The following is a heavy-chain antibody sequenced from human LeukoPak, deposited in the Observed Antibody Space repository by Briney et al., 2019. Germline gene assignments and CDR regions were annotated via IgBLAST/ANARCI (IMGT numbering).Heavy chain of an antibody. Sequence: SETLSLTCTVSGYSISSGYYWGWIRQPPGKGLEWLGSIYHSGSTYYNPSLKSRVTISVDTSKNQFSLKLSSVTAADTAVYYCARVRDDFWSGYSLDYWGQGTLVTVSS. CDR3: ARVRDDFWSGYSLDY. V-gene: IGHV4-38-2*02. D-gene: IGHD3-3*01. CDR2: IYHSGST. J-gene: IGHJ4*02. CDR1: GYSISSGYY.